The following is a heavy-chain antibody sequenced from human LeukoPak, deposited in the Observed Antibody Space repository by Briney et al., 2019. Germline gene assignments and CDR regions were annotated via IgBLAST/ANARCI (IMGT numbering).Heavy chain of an antibody. CDR2: IFYSGST. CDR1: GGSIRSYY. D-gene: IGHD1-26*01. V-gene: IGHV4-59*01. CDR3: ARSPKWELQHRPFDS. Sequence: SETLSLTCTVPGGSIRSYYWSWIRQPPGKGLEWIGYIFYSGSTNYNASLKSRVTISVDTSKNQFSLNLYSVTAADTAVYYCARSPKWELQHRPFDSWSQGTQVTVSS. J-gene: IGHJ4*02.